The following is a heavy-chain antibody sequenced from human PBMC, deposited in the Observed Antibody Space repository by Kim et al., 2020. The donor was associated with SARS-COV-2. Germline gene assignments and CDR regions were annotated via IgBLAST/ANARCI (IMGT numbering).Heavy chain of an antibody. CDR2: MSSSGDIV. V-gene: IGHV3-11*01. Sequence: GGSLRLSCAASGFTFSDYYMSWIRQAPGKGLEWISYMSSSGDIVYYADSVKGRFTISRDSAVNSLYLQINSLRAEDTAVYYCARAAAAGHFDYWGQGALVTVSS. D-gene: IGHD6-13*01. CDR1: GFTFSDYY. CDR3: ARAAAAGHFDY. J-gene: IGHJ4*02.